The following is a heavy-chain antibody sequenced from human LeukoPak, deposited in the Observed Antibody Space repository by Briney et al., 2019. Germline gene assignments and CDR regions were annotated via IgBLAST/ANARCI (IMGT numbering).Heavy chain of an antibody. D-gene: IGHD1-26*01. J-gene: IGHJ4*02. CDR3: ATDLTIVGATGDY. Sequence: ASVKVSCKVSGYTLTELSMHWVRQAPGKGLEWMGGFDPEDGETIYAQKFQGRVTMTEDTSTDTAYMELSSLRSGDTAVYYCATDLTIVGATGDYWGQGTLVTVSS. CDR2: FDPEDGET. CDR1: GYTLTELS. V-gene: IGHV1-24*01.